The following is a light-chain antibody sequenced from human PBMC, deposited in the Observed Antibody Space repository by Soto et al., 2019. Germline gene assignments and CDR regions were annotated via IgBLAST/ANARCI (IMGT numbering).Light chain of an antibody. V-gene: IGKV3-20*01. Sequence: EIVLTQSPATLSLSPGETATLSCRASQNINTYLAWYQHKPGQAPRLLIYGGSSRATGIPDRFSGSGSGTDFTLTISRLEPEDFAVYYCQQFGSAPEGTFGQGTKVEI. CDR1: QNINTY. CDR3: QQFGSAPEGT. J-gene: IGKJ1*01. CDR2: GGS.